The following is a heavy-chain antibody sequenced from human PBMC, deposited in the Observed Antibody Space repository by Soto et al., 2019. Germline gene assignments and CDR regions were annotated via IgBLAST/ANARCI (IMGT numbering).Heavy chain of an antibody. Sequence: EVQLVESGGGLVQPGGSLRLSCAASGFSFSSYWMHWVSQAPGKGLVWVSRIKTDGSIITYADSVKGRFTISRDNAKNTLYLQMNTLRAEETAVYYGARVRQGACYLDLWGRGTLVSVSS. CDR1: GFSFSSYW. V-gene: IGHV3-74*01. J-gene: IGHJ2*01. CDR2: IKTDGSII. CDR3: ARVRQGACYLDL. D-gene: IGHD3-16*01.